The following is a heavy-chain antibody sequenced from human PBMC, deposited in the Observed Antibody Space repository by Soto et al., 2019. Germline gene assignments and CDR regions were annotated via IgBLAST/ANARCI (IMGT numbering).Heavy chain of an antibody. CDR1: GFTFNTYA. V-gene: IGHV3-23*01. CDR3: AKGVGYATGWYTDY. D-gene: IGHD6-19*01. CDR2: VDGSGDST. Sequence: GGSLRLSCAGSGFTFNTYAMSWVRQAPGKGLEWVSSVDGSGDSTDYAGSVKGRFTISRDNSKNTLYLQMNSLKAEDTAVYYCAKGVGYATGWYTDYWGQGTLVTVSS. J-gene: IGHJ4*02.